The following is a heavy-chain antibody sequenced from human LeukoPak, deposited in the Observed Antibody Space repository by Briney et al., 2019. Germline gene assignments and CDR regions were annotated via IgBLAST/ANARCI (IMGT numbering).Heavy chain of an antibody. CDR3: ARSPSSFDP. J-gene: IGHJ5*02. Sequence: GGSLRLSCAASGFTFSTYWMHWVRQAPGKGLKWVSRINPDGITTTCADSVKGRFTISRDNAKNSLYLQMNSLRAEDTAVYYCARSPSSFDPWGQGALVTVSS. D-gene: IGHD3-16*02. CDR1: GFTFSTYW. CDR2: INPDGITT. V-gene: IGHV3-74*01.